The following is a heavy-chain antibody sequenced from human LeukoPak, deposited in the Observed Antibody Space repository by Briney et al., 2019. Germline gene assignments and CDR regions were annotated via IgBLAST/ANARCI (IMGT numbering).Heavy chain of an antibody. CDR1: GGSFTGYF. V-gene: IGHV4-34*01. CDR3: AKGGSSLIN. J-gene: IGHJ4*02. D-gene: IGHD6-13*01. CDR2: INHSGST. Sequence: SETLSLTCAVYGGSFTGYFWSWIRQTPAKGLEWIGEINHSGSTNYNPSLKSRVTMSIDTSTNQFSLNLSSVTAADTAVYYCAKGGSSLINWGQGTLVTVSS.